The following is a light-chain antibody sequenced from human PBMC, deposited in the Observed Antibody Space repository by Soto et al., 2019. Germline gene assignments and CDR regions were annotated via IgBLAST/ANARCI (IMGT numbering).Light chain of an antibody. CDR2: AVT. CDR1: SSNFVGDKY. Sequence: ALTQPRSVSGSPGQSVAISCTGTSSNFVGDKYVAWYQKHPGKAPRLIIYAVTNRPSGVSIRFSGSKSGNTASLTISGLQAEDEADYYCCSYTSSTTYVFGPGTKVTVL. J-gene: IGLJ1*01. V-gene: IGLV2-14*01. CDR3: CSYTSSTTYV.